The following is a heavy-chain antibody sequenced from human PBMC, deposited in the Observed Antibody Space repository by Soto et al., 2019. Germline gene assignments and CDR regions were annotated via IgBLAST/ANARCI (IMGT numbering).Heavy chain of an antibody. D-gene: IGHD2-8*01. Sequence: ASVKVSCKASGYTFTSYGISWVRQAPGQGLEWMGWISAYNGNTNYAQKLQGRVTMTTDTSTSTAYMELRSLRSDDTAVYYCARVYRFMVYKNPYYFDYWGQGTLVTGSS. CDR3: ARVYRFMVYKNPYYFDY. CDR1: GYTFTSYG. V-gene: IGHV1-18*01. CDR2: ISAYNGNT. J-gene: IGHJ4*02.